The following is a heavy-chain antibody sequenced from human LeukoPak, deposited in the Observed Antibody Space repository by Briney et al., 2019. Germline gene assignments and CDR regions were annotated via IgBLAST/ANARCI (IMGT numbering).Heavy chain of an antibody. CDR3: ARVTTVTPRTGAFDI. CDR2: IYSGGST. V-gene: IGHV3-53*01. CDR1: GFTVSSNY. J-gene: IGHJ3*02. Sequence: GGSLRLSCAASGFTVSSNYMSWVRQAPGKGLEWVSVIYSGGSTYYADSVKGRFTISRDNSKNTLYLQMNSLRAEDTAVYYCARVTTVTPRTGAFDIWGQGTMVTVSS. D-gene: IGHD4-17*01.